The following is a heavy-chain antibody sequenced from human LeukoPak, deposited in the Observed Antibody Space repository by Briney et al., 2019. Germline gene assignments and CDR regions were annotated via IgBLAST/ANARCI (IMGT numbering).Heavy chain of an antibody. Sequence: GGSLKLSCAASGFTFSGSAMHWVRQASGKGLEWVGRIRSKANGYATAYAASVKGRFTISRDDSKNTAYLQMNSLKTEDTAVYYCTRLAAAGKNWFDPWGQGTLVTVSS. D-gene: IGHD6-13*01. CDR2: IRSKANGYAT. J-gene: IGHJ5*02. CDR1: GFTFSGSA. CDR3: TRLAAAGKNWFDP. V-gene: IGHV3-73*01.